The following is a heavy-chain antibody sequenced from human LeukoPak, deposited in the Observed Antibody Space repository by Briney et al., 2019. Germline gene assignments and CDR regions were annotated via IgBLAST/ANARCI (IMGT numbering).Heavy chain of an antibody. CDR1: GFTFSSYA. CDR2: ISYDGSNK. Sequence: QPGGSLRLSCAASGFTFSSYAMHWVRQAPGKGLEWVAVISYDGSNKYYADSVKGRFTIYRDNSKNTLYLQMNSLRAEDTAVYYCARDSRAMKTFDIWGQGTMVTVSS. V-gene: IGHV3-30*01. D-gene: IGHD2-2*01. J-gene: IGHJ3*02. CDR3: ARDSRAMKTFDI.